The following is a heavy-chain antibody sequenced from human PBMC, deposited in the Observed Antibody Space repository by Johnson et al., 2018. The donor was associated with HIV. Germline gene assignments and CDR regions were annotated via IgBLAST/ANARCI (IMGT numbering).Heavy chain of an antibody. CDR3: ARARVLWCRELWPHDAFDI. V-gene: IGHV3-30-3*01. D-gene: IGHD3-10*01. CDR2: ISYDGSNI. Sequence: QMLLVESGGGVVQPGRSLRLSCAASGFTLSDSALHWVRQAPVKGLEWVAVISYDGSNILYADSVKGRFTISRDNSKNTLYLQMNSLRAEDTAVYYCARARVLWCRELWPHDAFDIWGQGTKVTVSS. J-gene: IGHJ3*02. CDR1: GFTLSDSA.